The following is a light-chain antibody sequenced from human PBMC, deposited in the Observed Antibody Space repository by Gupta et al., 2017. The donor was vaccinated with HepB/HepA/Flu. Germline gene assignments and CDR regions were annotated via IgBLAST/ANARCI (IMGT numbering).Light chain of an antibody. CDR3: WSAPVKGNNYVWV. CDR1: SGYSDYK. V-gene: IGLV9-49*01. J-gene: IGLJ3*02. CDR2: AGTGVMGG. Sequence: QPVLTQPPSASASLGASVTLTCTLSSGYSDYKVDWYQQRPGKGPRVVMRAGTGVMGGSKGDGIPDRFSVLGSGLSRSPTRTDIQEEDESDYDCWSAPVKGNNYVWVFGGGTKLTVL.